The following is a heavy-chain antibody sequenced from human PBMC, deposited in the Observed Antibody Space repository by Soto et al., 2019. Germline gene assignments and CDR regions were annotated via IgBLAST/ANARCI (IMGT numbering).Heavy chain of an antibody. CDR2: IYHSGST. Sequence: SETLSLTCAVSGGSISSSNWWSWVRQPPGKGLEWIGEIYHSGSTNYNPSLKSRVTISVDKSKNQFSLKLSSVTAADTAVYYCAGAGTYYYGSGSYQSDYWGQGTLVTVSS. CDR3: AGAGTYYYGSGSYQSDY. D-gene: IGHD3-10*01. CDR1: GGSISSSNW. J-gene: IGHJ4*02. V-gene: IGHV4-4*02.